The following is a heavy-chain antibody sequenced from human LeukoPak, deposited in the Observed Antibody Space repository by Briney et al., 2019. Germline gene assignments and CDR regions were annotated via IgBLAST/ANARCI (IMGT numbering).Heavy chain of an antibody. V-gene: IGHV4-39*01. J-gene: IGHJ3*02. D-gene: IGHD3-22*01. CDR1: GGSISSSSYY. CDR2: IYYSGST. Sequence: SETLSLTCTVSGGSISSSSYYWGWVRQPPGKGLEWIGSIYYSGSTYYNPSLKSRVTISVDTSKNQFSMKLSSVTAADTAVYYCARRYYYDSSGSSAFDIWGQGTMVTVSS. CDR3: ARRYYYDSSGSSAFDI.